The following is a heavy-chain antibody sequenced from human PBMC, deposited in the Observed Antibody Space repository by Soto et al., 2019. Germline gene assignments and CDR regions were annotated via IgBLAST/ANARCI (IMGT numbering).Heavy chain of an antibody. CDR2: IYYSGST. J-gene: IGHJ3*01. CDR1: ISSGGYY. V-gene: IGHV4-31*02. D-gene: IGHD3-9*01. Sequence: ISSGGYYWSWIPQHPGKGLEWIGYIYYSGSTYYNPSLKSRVTISVDTSKNQFSLKLTSMTAADTAIYYCASLNFDILTGYYAFDLWGQGTMVTVSS. CDR3: ASLNFDILTGYYAFDL.